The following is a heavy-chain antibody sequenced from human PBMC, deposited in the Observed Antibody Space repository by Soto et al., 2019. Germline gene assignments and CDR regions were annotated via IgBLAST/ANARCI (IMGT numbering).Heavy chain of an antibody. CDR3: ASDKITGLFDY. V-gene: IGHV4-34*01. CDR1: GGSFSGYY. J-gene: IGHJ4*02. Sequence: PSETLSLTCAVYGGSFSGYYWTWIRQPLGTGLEWIGEINHSGSTNYNPSLKSRVTISVDTSKNQFSLKLTSVTAADTAVYYCASDKITGLFDYWGQGTLVTVSS. CDR2: INHSGST. D-gene: IGHD2-8*02.